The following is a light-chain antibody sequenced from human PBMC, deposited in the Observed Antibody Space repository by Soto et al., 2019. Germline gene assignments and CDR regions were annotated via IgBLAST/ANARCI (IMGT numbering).Light chain of an antibody. CDR2: EVY. Sequence: QSALTQPASVSGSPGQSITISCTGTSSDVGAYNFVSWYQQHPGKAPKLLVYEVYERPSGVPDRFSGSKSGNRASLTVSGLQAEDEADYYCTSYTSRNDFVVFGGGTQLTVL. J-gene: IGLJ2*01. CDR1: SSDVGAYNF. CDR3: TSYTSRNDFVV. V-gene: IGLV2-8*01.